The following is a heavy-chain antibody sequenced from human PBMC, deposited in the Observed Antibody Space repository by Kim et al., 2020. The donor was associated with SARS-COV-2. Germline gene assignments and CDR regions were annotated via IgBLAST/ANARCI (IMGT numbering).Heavy chain of an antibody. CDR3: AREWADYDSSGYDH. D-gene: IGHD3-22*01. J-gene: IGHJ4*02. Sequence: GGSLRLSCAASGFTFISHAMHWVRQAPGKGLEWVAIITSDGSNTHYADSVKGRFTISRDNSRDTVFLLMNSLKREDTAVYYCAREWADYDSSGYDHWGQGTLVTVSS. V-gene: IGHV3-30*04. CDR1: GFTFISHA. CDR2: ITSDGSNT.